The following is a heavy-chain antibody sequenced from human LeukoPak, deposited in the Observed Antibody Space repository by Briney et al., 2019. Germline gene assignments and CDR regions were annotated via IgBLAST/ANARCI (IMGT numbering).Heavy chain of an antibody. CDR1: GGSISSSSYY. CDR3: ARDGGEGPYFDF. CDR2: IYYSGST. J-gene: IGHJ4*02. V-gene: IGHV4-39*07. D-gene: IGHD2-15*01. Sequence: SETLSLTCTVSGGSISSSSYYWGWIRQPPGKGLEWIGSIYYSGSTYYNPSLKSRVTISVDTSKNQFSLKVSSVTAADTAVYYCARDGGEGPYFDFWGQGTLVTVSS.